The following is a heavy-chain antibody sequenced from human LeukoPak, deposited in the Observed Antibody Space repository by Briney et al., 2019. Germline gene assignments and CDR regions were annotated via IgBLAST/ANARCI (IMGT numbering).Heavy chain of an antibody. V-gene: IGHV3-30-3*01. Sequence: TGGSLRLSCAASGFTFSSYAMHWVRQAPGKGLEWVAVISYDGSNKYYADSVKGRFTISRDNSKNTLYLQMNSLRAEDTAVYYCASSRTDSSGWYPGYYYYGMDVWGQGTTVTVSS. CDR3: ASSRTDSSGWYPGYYYYGMDV. CDR2: ISYDGSNK. CDR1: GFTFSSYA. D-gene: IGHD6-19*01. J-gene: IGHJ6*02.